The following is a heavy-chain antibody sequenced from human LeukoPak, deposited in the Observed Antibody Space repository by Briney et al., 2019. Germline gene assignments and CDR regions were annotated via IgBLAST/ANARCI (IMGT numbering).Heavy chain of an antibody. Sequence: PGGSLRLSCAASEFTFTNYGMHWVRQAPGKGLEWVAVISNDGTDKYYADSVKGRFTISRDNAKNTLYLQMNSLRAEDTAVYYCARVGGIGYYPVDYWGQGTLVTVSS. J-gene: IGHJ4*02. D-gene: IGHD2-15*01. V-gene: IGHV3-30-3*01. CDR2: ISNDGTDK. CDR3: ARVGGIGYYPVDY. CDR1: EFTFTNYG.